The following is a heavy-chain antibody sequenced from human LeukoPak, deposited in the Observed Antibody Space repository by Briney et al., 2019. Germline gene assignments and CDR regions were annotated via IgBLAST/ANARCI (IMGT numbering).Heavy chain of an antibody. CDR2: ITRKAAI. V-gene: IGHV3-11*01. CDR1: GFSASDYY. D-gene: IGHD3-10*01. CDR3: ARGTYYSGSGPGNWFDP. J-gene: IGHJ5*02. Sequence: GGSLRLSCVASGFSASDYYMNWIRLSPGRGLEWVSHITRKAAIEYGDSVRGRFTISRDNANNLVYLQMDSLRPEDTAVYYCARGTYYSGSGPGNWFDPWGHGTLVTVSS.